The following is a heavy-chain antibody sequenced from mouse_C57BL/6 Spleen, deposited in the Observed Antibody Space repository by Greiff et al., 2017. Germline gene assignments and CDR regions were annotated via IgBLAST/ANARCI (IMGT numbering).Heavy chain of an antibody. CDR1: GYTFTSYT. V-gene: IGHV1-4*01. CDR2: INPSSGYT. J-gene: IGHJ1*03. CDR3: ATGVTTVVATEYFDV. D-gene: IGHD1-1*01. Sequence: QVQLQQSGAELARPGASVKMSCKASGYTFTSYTMHWVKQRPGQGLEWIGYINPSSGYTKYNQKFKDKATLTADKSSSTAYMQLSSLTSEDSAVYYCATGVTTVVATEYFDVWGTGTTVTVSS.